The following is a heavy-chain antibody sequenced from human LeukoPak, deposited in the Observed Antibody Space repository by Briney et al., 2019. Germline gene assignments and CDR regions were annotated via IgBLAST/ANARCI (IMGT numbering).Heavy chain of an antibody. J-gene: IGHJ4*02. CDR1: GYILTELS. D-gene: IGHD2-2*01. Sequence: ALVKVSCKVSGYILTELSMHWVRQAPGKGLEWMGGFDPEDGETIYAQKFQGRVTMTRDTSISTAYMELSRLRSDDTAVYYCARTAHRYCSSTSCQTFGYWGQGTLVTVSS. CDR2: FDPEDGET. V-gene: IGHV1-24*01. CDR3: ARTAHRYCSSTSCQTFGY.